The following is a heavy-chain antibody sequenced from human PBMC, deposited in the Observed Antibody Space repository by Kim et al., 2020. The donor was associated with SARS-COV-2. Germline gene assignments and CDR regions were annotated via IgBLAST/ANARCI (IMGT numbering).Heavy chain of an antibody. CDR3: AKSIRNCGNTLCHVNYGMDV. D-gene: IGHD2-2*01. J-gene: IGHJ6*02. V-gene: IGHV3-23*01. CDR2: IGGTGERT. CDR1: GFTFTTHP. Sequence: GGSLRLSCAASGFTFTTHPMSWVRQAPGKGLEWVSNIGGTGERTYYADSVKGRFTISRDISKNTLNLQMNSLRAEDTAVYYCAKSIRNCGNTLCHVNYGMDVGGRGITVTVSS.